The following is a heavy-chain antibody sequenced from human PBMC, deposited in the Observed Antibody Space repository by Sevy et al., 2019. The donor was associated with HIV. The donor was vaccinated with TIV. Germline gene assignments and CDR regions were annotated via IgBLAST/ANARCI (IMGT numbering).Heavy chain of an antibody. J-gene: IGHJ6*02. Sequence: GGSLRLSCAASGFTFSSYSMNWVRQAPGKGLEWVSSISSSSSYIYYADSVKGRFTISRDNAKNSLYLQMNSLRAEDTAVYYWARDRAAAGNWGGMDVWGQGTTVTVSS. CDR2: ISSSSSYI. D-gene: IGHD6-13*01. CDR1: GFTFSSYS. CDR3: ARDRAAAGNWGGMDV. V-gene: IGHV3-21*01.